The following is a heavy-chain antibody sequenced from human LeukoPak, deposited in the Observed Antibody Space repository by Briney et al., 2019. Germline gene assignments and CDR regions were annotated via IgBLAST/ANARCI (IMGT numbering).Heavy chain of an antibody. CDR3: ARAYCGGDCYDAFDI. V-gene: IGHV1-18*01. CDR1: GYTFTTYG. CDR2: ISTYNGNT. D-gene: IGHD2-21*02. J-gene: IGHJ3*02. Sequence: ASVKVSCKASGYTFTTYGISWVRQAPGQWLEWMGWISTYNGNTNYAQKLQGRVTMTRDTSTSTVYMELSSLRSEDTAVYYCARAYCGGDCYDAFDIWGQGTMVTVSS.